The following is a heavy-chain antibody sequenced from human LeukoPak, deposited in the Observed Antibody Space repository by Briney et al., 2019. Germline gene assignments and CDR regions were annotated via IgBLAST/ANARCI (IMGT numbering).Heavy chain of an antibody. Sequence: KPGESLKISCKGSGYSFTTYWIGWVRQMPGKGLEWMGIINPDDSDTRYSPSFEGRVTISADKSISTAYLQWSSLKASDTAMYYCARGGLVGLRQFDYWGQGTLVTVSS. CDR2: INPDDSDT. CDR1: GYSFTTYW. D-gene: IGHD3-10*01. V-gene: IGHV5-51*01. J-gene: IGHJ4*02. CDR3: ARGGLVGLRQFDY.